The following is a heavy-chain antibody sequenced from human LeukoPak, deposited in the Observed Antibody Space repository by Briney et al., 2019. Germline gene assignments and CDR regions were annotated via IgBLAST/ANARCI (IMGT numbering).Heavy chain of an antibody. J-gene: IGHJ4*02. CDR2: ISGSGGST. D-gene: IGHD2-15*01. V-gene: IGHV3-23*01. Sequence: GGSLRLSCAASGFTFSSYAMSWVRQAPGKGLEWVSAISGSGGSTYYADSVKGRFTISRDNAKNSLYLQMNSLRAEDTAVYYCARGDAGYCSGGSCYAAYWGQGTLVTVSS. CDR1: GFTFSSYA. CDR3: ARGDAGYCSGGSCYAAY.